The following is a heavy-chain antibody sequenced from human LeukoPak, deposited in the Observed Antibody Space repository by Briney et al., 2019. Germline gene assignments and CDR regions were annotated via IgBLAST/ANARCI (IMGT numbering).Heavy chain of an antibody. J-gene: IGHJ4*02. D-gene: IGHD2-8*02. CDR2: ISYDGSNR. Sequence: PGGSLRLSCAASGFTFSRYGMHWVRQAPDKGLEWVAVISYDGSNRYYADSVKGRFTISRDNSKNTLYLQMNSLRDEDTAVYYCAREATGGPDYWGQGTLVTVSS. CDR3: AREATGGPDY. CDR1: GFTFSRYG. V-gene: IGHV3-30*03.